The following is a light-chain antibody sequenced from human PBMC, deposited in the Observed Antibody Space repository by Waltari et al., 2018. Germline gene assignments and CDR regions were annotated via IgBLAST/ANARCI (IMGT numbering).Light chain of an antibody. V-gene: IGKV4-1*01. CDR2: WAS. CDR3: QQYYPTVTVT. J-gene: IGKJ4*01. CDR1: QSILYRFDNKNY. Sequence: DIVMTQSPDSLAVSLGERATINCRSSQSILYRFDNKNYLAWYQQKPGQSPKLIIYWASTRESGVPDRFSGSASGTDFTLTISTLQAEDVAVYFCQQYYPTVTVTFGGGTKVEIK.